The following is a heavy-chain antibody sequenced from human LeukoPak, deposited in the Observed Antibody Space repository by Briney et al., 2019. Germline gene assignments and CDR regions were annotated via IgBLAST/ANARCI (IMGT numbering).Heavy chain of an antibody. CDR2: ISSNGGST. CDR3: AREGGSYPYYFDY. CDR1: GFTFSSYA. J-gene: IGHJ4*02. Sequence: GGSLRHCCSASGFTFSSYAMHWVRQAPGKGLEYVSAISSNGGSTYYADSVKGRFTISRDNSKNTLYLQMGSLRAEDMAVYYCAREGGSYPYYFDYWGQGTLVTVSS. D-gene: IGHD1-26*01. V-gene: IGHV3-64*02.